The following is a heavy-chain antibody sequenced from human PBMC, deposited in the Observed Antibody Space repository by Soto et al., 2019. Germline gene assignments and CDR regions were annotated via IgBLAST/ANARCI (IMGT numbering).Heavy chain of an antibody. D-gene: IGHD6-19*01. V-gene: IGHV3-30*03. J-gene: IGHJ4*02. CDR2: ISYDGSNK. Sequence: QVQLVECGGGVVQPGRSLRLSCAASGFTFSSYGMHWVRQAPGKGLEWVAVISYDGSNKYYADSVKGRFTISRDNSKNTLYLQMNSLRAEDTAVYYCGESMAVAGYYWGQGTLVTVSS. CDR1: GFTFSSYG. CDR3: GESMAVAGYY.